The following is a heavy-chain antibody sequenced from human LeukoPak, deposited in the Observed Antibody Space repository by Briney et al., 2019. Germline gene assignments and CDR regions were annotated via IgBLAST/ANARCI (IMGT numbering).Heavy chain of an antibody. D-gene: IGHD3-3*01. J-gene: IGHJ6*02. CDR2: IYYSGST. CDR1: GGSISSSSYY. CDR3: ARQERFLEWLPYYYYYGMDV. V-gene: IGHV4-39*01. Sequence: SETLSLTCTVSGGSISSSSYYWGWIRQPPGRGLGWIGSIYYSGSTYYNPSLKSRVTISVDTSKNQFSLKLSSVTAADTAVYYCARQERFLEWLPYYYYYGMDVWGQGTTVTVSS.